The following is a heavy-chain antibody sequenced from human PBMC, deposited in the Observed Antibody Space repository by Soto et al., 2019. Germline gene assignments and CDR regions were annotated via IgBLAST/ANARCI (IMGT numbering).Heavy chain of an antibody. D-gene: IGHD3-22*01. CDR1: GFTFSRYW. V-gene: IGHV3-7*01. Sequence: GGSLRLSCAASGFTFSRYWMTWVRQAPGKGLEWVANINQDVSQKLYVDSVRGRFTISRDDAKNSVYPQMNNLRADDTAVYYCAKIGYNDWDFDYWGQGTLVTVSS. CDR2: INQDVSQK. CDR3: AKIGYNDWDFDY. J-gene: IGHJ4*02.